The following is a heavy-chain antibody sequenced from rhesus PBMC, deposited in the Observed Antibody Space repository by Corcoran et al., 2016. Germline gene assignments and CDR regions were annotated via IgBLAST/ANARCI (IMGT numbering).Heavy chain of an antibody. D-gene: IGHD5-24*01. CDR2: ISGGRVSP. J-gene: IGHJ4*01. V-gene: IGHV4-99*01. CDR3: ARQRGGYSWVDY. Sequence: QVQLQESGPGLVKPSETLSLTCAVSGYSISSGYYWGWIRQPPGKGLEYIGYISGGRVSPYYNPSLKRRVTISKDSSKNPFSLKLSSVAAADPAVYYCARQRGGYSWVDYWGQGVLVTVSS. CDR1: GYSISSGYY.